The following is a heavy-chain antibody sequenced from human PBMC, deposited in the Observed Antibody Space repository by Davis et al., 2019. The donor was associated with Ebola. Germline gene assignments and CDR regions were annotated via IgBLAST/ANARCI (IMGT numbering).Heavy chain of an antibody. CDR3: ARNYYGSGSLPDY. CDR1: GYSFTSYW. J-gene: IGHJ4*02. D-gene: IGHD3-10*01. CDR2: LYSCDSDT. Sequence: GESLKISCKGSGYSFTSYWIGWVRQVPGKGLEWMGILYSCDSDTRYSPSFQGPVTISADKSNSTAYLQWSRLKASDTAMYYCARNYYGSGSLPDYWGQGTLVTVSS. V-gene: IGHV5-51*01.